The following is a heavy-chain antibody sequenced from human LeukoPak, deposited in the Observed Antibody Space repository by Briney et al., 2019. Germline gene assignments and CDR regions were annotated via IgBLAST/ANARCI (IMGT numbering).Heavy chain of an antibody. J-gene: IGHJ4*02. CDR2: ISYDGSNK. CDR1: GFTFSSYA. CDR3: ARVSGVGWDFDY. V-gene: IGHV3-30-3*01. D-gene: IGHD6-19*01. Sequence: GGSLRLSCAASGFTFSSYAMHWVRQAPGKGLEWVAVISYDGSNKYYADSVKGRFTISRDNSKNTLYLQMNSLRAEDTAVYYCARVSGVGWDFDYWGQGTPVTVSS.